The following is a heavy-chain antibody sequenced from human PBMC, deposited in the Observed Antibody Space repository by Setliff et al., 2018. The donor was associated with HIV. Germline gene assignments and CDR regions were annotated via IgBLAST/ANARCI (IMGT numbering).Heavy chain of an antibody. Sequence: GGSLRLSCATSGFTFTSYWINWVRQAPGKGLEWVSSVSYGSTYIYQSDSVRGRFTISRDDAKKSLYLQMNSLGAEDTAVYYCARSGGIGNYHWDVWGKGTTVTVSS. V-gene: IGHV3-21*01. CDR2: VSYGSTYI. CDR3: ARSGGIGNYHWDV. D-gene: IGHD3-16*01. J-gene: IGHJ6*03. CDR1: GFTFTSYW.